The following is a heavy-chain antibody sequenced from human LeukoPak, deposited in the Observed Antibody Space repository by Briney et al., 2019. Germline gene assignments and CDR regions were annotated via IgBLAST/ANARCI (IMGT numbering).Heavy chain of an antibody. CDR2: ISSSGST. J-gene: IGHJ4*02. V-gene: IGHV4-4*07. CDR3: ARDRGPTVTRYFDY. CDR1: GGSISSYY. D-gene: IGHD4-17*01. Sequence: SETLSLTCTVSGGSISSYYWSWIRQPAGKGLEWIGRISSSGSTNYNPSPKSRVTMSVDTSKNQFSLKLSSVTAADTAVYYCARDRGPTVTRYFDYWGQGTLVTVSS.